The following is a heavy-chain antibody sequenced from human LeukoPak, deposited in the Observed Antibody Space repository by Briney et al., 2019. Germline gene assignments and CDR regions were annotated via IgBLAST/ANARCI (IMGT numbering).Heavy chain of an antibody. Sequence: PGTSLRLSCAASGFNVSNNYMTWVRQAPGKGLEWVSYISSSSITVYYADSVKGRFTISRDNAKNSLYLQMNSLRDEDTAVYYCARVWGYPFDYWGQGTLVTVSS. CDR3: ARVWGYPFDY. CDR1: GFNVSNNY. D-gene: IGHD3-16*01. J-gene: IGHJ4*02. CDR2: ISSSSITV. V-gene: IGHV3-48*02.